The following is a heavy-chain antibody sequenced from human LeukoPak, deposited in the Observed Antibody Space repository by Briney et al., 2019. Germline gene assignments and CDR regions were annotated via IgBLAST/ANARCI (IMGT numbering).Heavy chain of an antibody. J-gene: IGHJ5*02. CDR3: ARDYRPTGPLTGYYWKFDP. CDR1: GYTFTSYG. D-gene: IGHD3-9*01. Sequence: ASVKVSCKASGYTFTSYGISRVRQAPGQGLEWMGWISAYNGNTNYAQKLQGRVTMTTDTSTSTAYMELRSLRSDDTAVYYCARDYRPTGPLTGYYWKFDPWGQGTLVTVSS. V-gene: IGHV1-18*01. CDR2: ISAYNGNT.